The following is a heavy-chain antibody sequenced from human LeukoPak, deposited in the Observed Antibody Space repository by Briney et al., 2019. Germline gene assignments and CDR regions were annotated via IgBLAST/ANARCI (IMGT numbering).Heavy chain of an antibody. CDR1: GYSFPSYW. J-gene: IGHJ4*02. CDR2: IYPGDSDT. CDR3: ARRPYSSSLMGYFDY. V-gene: IGHV5-51*01. D-gene: IGHD6-13*01. Sequence: GESLKISCKGSGYSFPSYWIGWVRQMPGKGLEWMGIIYPGDSDTRYSPSFQGQVTISADKSISTAYLQWSSLKASDTAMYYCARRPYSSSLMGYFDYWGQGTLVTVSS.